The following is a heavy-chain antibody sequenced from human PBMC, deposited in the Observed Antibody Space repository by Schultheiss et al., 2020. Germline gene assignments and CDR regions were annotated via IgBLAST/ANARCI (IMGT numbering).Heavy chain of an antibody. J-gene: IGHJ4*02. CDR1: GGSISSGAYY. CDR2: IYHSGST. D-gene: IGHD2-2*01. V-gene: IGHV4-31*03. CDR3: ARWEPAAVFYH. Sequence: SETLSLTCTVSGGSISSGAYYWSWIRQHPGKGLEWIGYIYHSGSTHYNPSLKSRVTISVDTSKNQFSLKVSSVTAADTAVYYCARWEPAAVFYHWGQGTLGTVSS.